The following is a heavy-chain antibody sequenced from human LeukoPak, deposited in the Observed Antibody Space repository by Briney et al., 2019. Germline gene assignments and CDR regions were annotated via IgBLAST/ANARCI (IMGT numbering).Heavy chain of an antibody. D-gene: IGHD6-13*01. J-gene: IGHJ5*02. CDR3: ARDDSSSWYGNWFDP. V-gene: IGHV1-69*10. Sequence: ASVKVSCKASRGTFISYAISWVRQAPGQGGEGRGGIIPIFGIANYAQKFQGRVTITADKSTSTAYMELSSLRSEDTAVYYCARDDSSSWYGNWFDPWGQGTLVSVSS. CDR2: IIPIFGIA. CDR1: RGTFISYA.